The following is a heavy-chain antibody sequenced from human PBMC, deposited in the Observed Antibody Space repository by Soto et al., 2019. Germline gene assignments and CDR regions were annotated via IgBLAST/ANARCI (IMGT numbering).Heavy chain of an antibody. CDR1: GGSFSGYY. J-gene: IGHJ4*02. Sequence: SETLSLTCAVYGGSFSGYYWSWIRQPPGKGLEWIGEINHSGSTNYNPSLKSRVTISVDTSKNQFSLKLSSVTAADTAVYYCASTVVPALGVDYWGQGTLVTVSS. V-gene: IGHV4-34*01. CDR2: INHSGST. D-gene: IGHD2-2*01. CDR3: ASTVVPALGVDY.